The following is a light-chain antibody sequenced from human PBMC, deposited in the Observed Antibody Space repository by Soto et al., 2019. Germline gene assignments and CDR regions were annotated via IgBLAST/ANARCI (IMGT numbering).Light chain of an antibody. CDR3: QQYSRNPLT. CDR1: QSVSSW. CDR2: KAS. Sequence: DIQMTQSPSTLSASVGDRVTITCRASQSVSSWLAWYQQKPGEVPKLLIYKASSLETGVPSRFSGSGSGTEFTLTISSLQPDDFVTYYCQQYSRNPLTFGGGTKVEF. V-gene: IGKV1-5*03. J-gene: IGKJ4*01.